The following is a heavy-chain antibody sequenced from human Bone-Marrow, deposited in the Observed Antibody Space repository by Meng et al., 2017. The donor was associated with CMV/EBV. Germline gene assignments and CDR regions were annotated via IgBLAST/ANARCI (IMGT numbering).Heavy chain of an antibody. Sequence: SETLSLTCAVYGGSFIGNYWSWIRQSPGEGLEWIGDINHSGSTDYNPSLTSRVTISVDTSKNQFSLRMSSVTAADTAVYYCARCRRIYSKSWLTFDYWGQGTLVTVSS. V-gene: IGHV4-34*01. CDR2: INHSGST. CDR1: GGSFIGNY. D-gene: IGHD6-13*01. J-gene: IGHJ4*02. CDR3: ARCRRIYSKSWLTFDY.